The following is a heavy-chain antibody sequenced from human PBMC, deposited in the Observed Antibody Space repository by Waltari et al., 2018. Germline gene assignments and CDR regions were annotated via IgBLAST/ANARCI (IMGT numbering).Heavy chain of an antibody. J-gene: IGHJ5*02. Sequence: QVQLVQSGAEVKKPGASVKVSCKASGYTFTSYAMHCVRQAPGQRLEWMAWINAGNGNTKYSPKVQVRVTITRDTSASTAYMERSSLRSEDTAVYYCARAVRVGNWFDPWGQGTLVTVSS. V-gene: IGHV1-3*01. CDR3: ARAVRVGNWFDP. CDR2: INAGNGNT. CDR1: GYTFTSYA. D-gene: IGHD1-26*01.